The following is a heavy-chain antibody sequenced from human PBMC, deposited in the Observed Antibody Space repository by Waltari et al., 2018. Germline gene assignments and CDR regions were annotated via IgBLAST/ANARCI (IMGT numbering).Heavy chain of an antibody. CDR1: GFTFSNYD. D-gene: IGHD2-15*01. J-gene: IGHJ6*02. CDR2: VIASGGIT. CDR3: AKDGEDGPDYGLDV. Sequence: EVQLLESGGALVQPGGSLRLSCAASGFTFSNYDSSWVRRAPGTGRECVSTVIASGGITYYAGSVEGRFTISRDNFKKMLDLQMTSLGAGDTALYYCAKDGEDGPDYGLDVWGRGTTVTVSS. V-gene: IGHV3-23*01.